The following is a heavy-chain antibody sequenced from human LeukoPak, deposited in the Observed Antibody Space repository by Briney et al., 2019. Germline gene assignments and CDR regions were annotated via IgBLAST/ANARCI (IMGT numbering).Heavy chain of an antibody. CDR1: GFTVSSNY. CDR3: ARYYDSSGYTPGAFDI. CDR2: FYSGGST. V-gene: IGHV3-53*01. Sequence: GGSLRLSCAASGFTVSSNYMSWVRQAPGKGLEWDSVFYSGGSTYYAESVQGRFTISRDNSKNTLYLQMNSLRAEDTAVYYCARYYDSSGYTPGAFDIWVQGTMVTVSS. D-gene: IGHD3-22*01. J-gene: IGHJ3*02.